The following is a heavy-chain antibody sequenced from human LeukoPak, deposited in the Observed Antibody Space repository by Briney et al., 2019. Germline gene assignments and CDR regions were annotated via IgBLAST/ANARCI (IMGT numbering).Heavy chain of an antibody. CDR3: ARVDIVVVPAAHDAFDI. D-gene: IGHD2-2*03. J-gene: IGHJ3*02. V-gene: IGHV6-1*01. Sequence: SQTLSLTCAISGDSVSSNSAAWNWIRQSPSRGLEWLGRTYYRSKWYNDYAVSVKSRITINPDTSKNQFSLQLNSVTPEDTAVYYCARVDIVVVPAAHDAFDIWGQGTMVTVSS. CDR2: TYYRSKWYN. CDR1: GDSVSSNSAA.